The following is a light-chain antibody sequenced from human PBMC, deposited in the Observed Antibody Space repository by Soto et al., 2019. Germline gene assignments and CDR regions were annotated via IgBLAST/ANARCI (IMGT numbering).Light chain of an antibody. CDR1: QSVTSNY. CDR2: AAS. CDR3: QQYGTSPPWT. Sequence: EIVLTQSPGTLSLSPGERATLSCRASQSVTSNYSAWYQQKPGQAPRLLIYAASRRAPGIPDRFSASGSGTDFTLTISRLEPEDFAVYFCQQYGTSPPWTFGQGAKVDIK. V-gene: IGKV3-20*01. J-gene: IGKJ1*01.